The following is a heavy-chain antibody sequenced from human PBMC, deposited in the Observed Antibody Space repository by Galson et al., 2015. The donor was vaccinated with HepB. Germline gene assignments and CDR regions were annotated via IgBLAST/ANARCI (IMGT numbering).Heavy chain of an antibody. J-gene: IGHJ4*02. Sequence: SLRLSCAASGFTFSRYAMNWVRQAPGKGLEWVSGITGSGGSTYYADSVKGRFTISRDKSKNTLYLQMNSLRAEDTAVYYCAQKDIVVVVSAKAAVDYWGQGPLVTVSS. CDR1: GFTFSRYA. CDR3: AQKDIVVVVSAKAAVDY. D-gene: IGHD2-15*01. CDR2: ITGSGGST. V-gene: IGHV3-23*01.